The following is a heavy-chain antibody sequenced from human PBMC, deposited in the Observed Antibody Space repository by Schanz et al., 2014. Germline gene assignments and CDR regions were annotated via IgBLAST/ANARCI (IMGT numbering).Heavy chain of an antibody. CDR1: GFTFSSYA. V-gene: IGHV3-23*04. J-gene: IGHJ4*02. D-gene: IGHD3-10*01. CDR3: AKDQGSYGSGSYSYFDY. Sequence: VQLVECGGGLVQPGGSLRISCAASGFTFSSYAMSWVRQASGKGLEWVSAISGSGASTYYADSVKGRFTISRDNSKNTLYLQMNSLRAEDTAVYYCAKDQGSYGSGSYSYFDYWGQGTLATVSS. CDR2: ISGSGAST.